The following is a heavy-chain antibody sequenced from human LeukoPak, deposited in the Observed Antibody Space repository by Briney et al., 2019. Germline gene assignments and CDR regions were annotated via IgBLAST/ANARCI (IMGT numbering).Heavy chain of an antibody. CDR3: AKGYYGSGSYGWFDY. CDR2: ISRSGDRT. J-gene: IGHJ4*02. Sequence: GGSLRLSCAASGFTFSSYAMTWVRQAPGKGLEWVSTISRSGDRTYYADSVKGRFTISRDNSKNTLFLQMNSLRAEDTAVYYCAKGYYGSGSYGWFDYWGQGTLVTVSS. D-gene: IGHD3-10*01. CDR1: GFTFSSYA. V-gene: IGHV3-23*01.